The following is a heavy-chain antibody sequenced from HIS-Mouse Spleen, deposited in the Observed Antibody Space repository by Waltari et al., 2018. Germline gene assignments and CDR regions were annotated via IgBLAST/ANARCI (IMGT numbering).Heavy chain of an antibody. D-gene: IGHD3-22*01. CDR2: IYYSGST. J-gene: IGHJ4*02. Sequence: QLQLQESGPGLVKPSETLSLTCTVSGGSISSSSYYLGGIRQPPGKGREWIGSIYYSGSTYYNPSLKSRVTISVDTSKNQFSLKLSSVTAADTAVYYCARVEGVLSYYDSSGYYYFDYWGQGTLVTVSS. CDR3: ARVEGVLSYYDSSGYYYFDY. V-gene: IGHV4-39*07. CDR1: GGSISSSSYY.